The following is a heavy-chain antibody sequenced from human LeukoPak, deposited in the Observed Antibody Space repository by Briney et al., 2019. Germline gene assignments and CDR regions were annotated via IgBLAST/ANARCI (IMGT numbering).Heavy chain of an antibody. CDR2: ISSSSSYI. J-gene: IGHJ4*02. CDR3: ARVKNFYDSSGYYY. D-gene: IGHD3-22*01. Sequence: GGSLRLSCAASGFTFSSYGMHWVRQAPGKGLEWVSSISSSSSYIYYADSVKGRFTISRDNAKNSLYLQMNSLRAEDTAVYYCARVKNFYDSSGYYYWGQGTLVTVSS. V-gene: IGHV3-21*01. CDR1: GFTFSSYG.